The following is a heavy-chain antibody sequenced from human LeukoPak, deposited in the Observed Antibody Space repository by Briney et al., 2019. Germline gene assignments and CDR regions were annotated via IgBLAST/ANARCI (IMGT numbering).Heavy chain of an antibody. V-gene: IGHV1-2*02. CDR2: INPNSGGT. Sequence: ASVKVSCKASGYTFTGYYMHWVRQAPGQGLEWMGWINPNSGGTNYAQKFQGRVTMTRDTSISTAYMELSSLRSEDTAVSYCARDGSSSGANNLDYWGQGTLVTVSS. D-gene: IGHD6-19*01. J-gene: IGHJ4*02. CDR3: ARDGSSSGANNLDY. CDR1: GYTFTGYY.